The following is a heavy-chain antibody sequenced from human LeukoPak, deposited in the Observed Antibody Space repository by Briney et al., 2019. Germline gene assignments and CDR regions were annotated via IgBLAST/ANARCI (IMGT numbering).Heavy chain of an antibody. Sequence: SETLSLTCTVSGGSISRGVYYWSWIRQHPGKGLEWIGCIYYSGSTYYNPSLKSRVTVSVDTSKNQFSLKLSSVTAADTAVYYCARERWSTVVTPHLDYWGQGTLGAVSS. CDR3: ARERWSTVVTPHLDY. D-gene: IGHD4-23*01. V-gene: IGHV4-31*03. CDR2: IYYSGST. CDR1: GGSISRGVYY. J-gene: IGHJ4*02.